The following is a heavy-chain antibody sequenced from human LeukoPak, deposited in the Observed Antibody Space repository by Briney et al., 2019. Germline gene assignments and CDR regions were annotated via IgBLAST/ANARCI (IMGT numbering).Heavy chain of an antibody. CDR3: ASSPHDSSGYYPFDY. Sequence: ASVKVSCKASGYTFISYEINWVRQASGQGPEWMGWVNPNSGNTGYAQKFQGRLTMTRNTSISTAYMELSSLRSEDTAVYYCASSPHDSSGYYPFDYWGQGTLVTVSS. J-gene: IGHJ4*02. D-gene: IGHD3-22*01. V-gene: IGHV1-8*01. CDR1: GYTFISYE. CDR2: VNPNSGNT.